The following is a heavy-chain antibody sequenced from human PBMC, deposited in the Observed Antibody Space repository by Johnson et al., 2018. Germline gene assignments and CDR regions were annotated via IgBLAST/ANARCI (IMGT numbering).Heavy chain of an antibody. CDR1: GGSISSRNYY. Sequence: QVQLQESGPGLVKPSETLSLTCTVSGGSISSRNYYWGWIRQPPGKGLAWIGSISYSGSSGSSYYNPSIKSRAPISVDTSKNQFSLKLRSVTAADTALYYCARASMFWSGYFPHHFDYWGQGTLVTVSS. D-gene: IGHD3-3*01. CDR3: ARASMFWSGYFPHHFDY. CDR2: ISYSGSSGSS. V-gene: IGHV4-39*07. J-gene: IGHJ4*02.